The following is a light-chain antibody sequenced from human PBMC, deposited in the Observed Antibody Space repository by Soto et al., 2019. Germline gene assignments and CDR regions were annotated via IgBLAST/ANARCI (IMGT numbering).Light chain of an antibody. CDR1: QSVSSSY. CDR3: QHYDSLPIT. V-gene: IGKV3-20*01. J-gene: IGKJ5*01. Sequence: EIVLTQSPGTLSLSPGERATLSCRASQSVSSSYLAWYQQKPGQPPRLLIYGASSRATGIQDRFSGSGSGTDFTLTISRLEPEDFAVFYCQHYDSLPITFGQGTRLETK. CDR2: GAS.